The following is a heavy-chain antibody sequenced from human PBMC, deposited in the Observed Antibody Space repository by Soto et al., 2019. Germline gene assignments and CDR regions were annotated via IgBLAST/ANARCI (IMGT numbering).Heavy chain of an antibody. J-gene: IGHJ6*02. V-gene: IGHV3-11*01. Sequence: SLSLSWAVARVTFTGCYMSWIRQAPGKGREWVSYISSSGSTIYYADSVKGRFTISRDNVKNSLYLQMNSLRAEDTAVYYCARDHSDYYYYGMDVWGQGTTVTVSS. CDR3: ARDHSDYYYYGMDV. CDR2: ISSSGSTI. CDR1: RVTFTGCY.